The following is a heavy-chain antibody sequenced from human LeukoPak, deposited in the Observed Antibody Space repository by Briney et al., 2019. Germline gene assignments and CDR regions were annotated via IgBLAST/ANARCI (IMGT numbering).Heavy chain of an antibody. Sequence: SETLSLTCTVSGGSISSYYWSWIRQPPGKGLEWIGYIYYSGSTNYNPSLKSRVTISVDTSKNQFSLKLSSVTAADTAVYYCARGLRYGSGSYYNYWGQGTLVTVSS. CDR1: GGSISSYY. CDR3: ARGLRYGSGSYYNY. V-gene: IGHV4-59*12. D-gene: IGHD3-10*01. J-gene: IGHJ4*02. CDR2: IYYSGST.